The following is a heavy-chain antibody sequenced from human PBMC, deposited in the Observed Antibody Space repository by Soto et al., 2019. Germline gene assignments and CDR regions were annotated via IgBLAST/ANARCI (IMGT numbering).Heavy chain of an antibody. D-gene: IGHD3-22*01. Sequence: DVQLVESGGGLVQAGGSLRLSCAASGVTVSSTYMSWVRQAPGKGLEWVSGIYSGGTTNYADSVKGRFTISRDNSKNTLYLQMNSLRVEDTAVYYCARGHYESPPGYFDYWGQGTLVAVSS. V-gene: IGHV3-66*01. CDR3: ARGHYESPPGYFDY. J-gene: IGHJ4*02. CDR1: GVTVSSTY. CDR2: IYSGGTT.